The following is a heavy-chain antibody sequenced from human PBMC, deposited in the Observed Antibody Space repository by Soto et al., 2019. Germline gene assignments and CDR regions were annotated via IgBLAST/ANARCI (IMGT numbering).Heavy chain of an antibody. J-gene: IGHJ6*02. D-gene: IGHD1-1*01. CDR2: SYHGDGSD. V-gene: IGHV4-38-2*01. CDR3: PRGHSRNEVRHFDP. CDR1: GYSISSGYF. Sequence: SETLALTCAVSGYSISSGYFWGWVRQPPGKGLEWIGSSYHGDGSDYLNPSLERRVPILLDTYKTNIPLRLRSVTAADTALYFCPRGHSRNEVRHFDPWGQGTTVPVP.